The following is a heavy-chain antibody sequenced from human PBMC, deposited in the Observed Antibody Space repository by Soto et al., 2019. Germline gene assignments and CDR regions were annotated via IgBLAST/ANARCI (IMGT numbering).Heavy chain of an antibody. D-gene: IGHD2-21*01. CDR1: GFIFSSYA. Sequence: QVQLVESGGGVVQPGRSLRLSCAASGFIFSSYAMHWVRQAPGKGLGWVAFISEDGSSKYYADSVKGRFTISRDNSKNTLYLQMHSLSAEDAAVYYCTRADLAVALSVFDPWGQGTLVTVSS. CDR3: TRADLAVALSVFDP. J-gene: IGHJ5*02. CDR2: ISEDGSSK. V-gene: IGHV3-30-3*01.